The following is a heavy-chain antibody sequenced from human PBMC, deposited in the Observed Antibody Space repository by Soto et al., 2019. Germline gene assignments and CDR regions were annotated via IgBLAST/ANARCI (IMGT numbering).Heavy chain of an antibody. J-gene: IGHJ5*02. Sequence: PGGSLRLSCAASGFTFSNYAMSWARQAPGKGLEWVSSLLRSGSTTYYADSVKGRFTISSDKSANSLYLQMDSLRAEHTAVYYCAKDAVSGDGVWLLDSWGQGPVVPVPS. CDR1: GFTFSNYA. CDR2: LLRSGSTT. CDR3: AKDAVSGDGVWLLDS. V-gene: IGHV3-23*01. D-gene: IGHD4-17*01.